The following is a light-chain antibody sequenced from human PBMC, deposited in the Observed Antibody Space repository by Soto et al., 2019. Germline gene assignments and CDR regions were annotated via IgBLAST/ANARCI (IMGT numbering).Light chain of an antibody. CDR3: SSYAGSNNLGV. CDR2: EVS. Sequence: QSVLTQPPSASGSPGQSVTISCTGTSSDVGGYNYVSWYQQHPGKAPKLMIYEVSKRPSGVPDRFSGSKSGKTASLTVSGLQAEDEADYYCSSYAGSNNLGVFGTGTKLTVL. V-gene: IGLV2-8*01. CDR1: SSDVGGYNY. J-gene: IGLJ1*01.